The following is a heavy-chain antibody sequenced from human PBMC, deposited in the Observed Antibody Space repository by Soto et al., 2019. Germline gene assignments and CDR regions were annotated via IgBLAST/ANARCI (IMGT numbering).Heavy chain of an antibody. CDR3: ARLNGYCVSTSCHGYYGMDV. J-gene: IGHJ6*02. V-gene: IGHV4-59*08. D-gene: IGHD2-2*03. Sequence: PSETLSLTCTVSGGSISSYYWSWIRQPPGKGLEWIGNIYYSGGTNYNPSPNIRVTISVDTSKNEFSLKLRSVTDADTAVYYCARLNGYCVSTSCHGYYGMDVWGQGTTVTVSS. CDR2: IYYSGGT. CDR1: GGSISSYY.